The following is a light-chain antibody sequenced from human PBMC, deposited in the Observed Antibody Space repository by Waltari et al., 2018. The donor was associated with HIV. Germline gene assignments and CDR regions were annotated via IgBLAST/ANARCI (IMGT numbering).Light chain of an antibody. J-gene: IGLJ2*01. Sequence: SYELPQPPSVSVSPGQTASITCSGDKLGEKYACWYQQKPGQSPVLVIYQDSKRPSGIPERFSGSNSGNTATLTISGTQAMDEADYYCQAWDSSTRVVFGGGTKLTVL. CDR2: QDS. CDR3: QAWDSSTRVV. V-gene: IGLV3-1*01. CDR1: KLGEKY.